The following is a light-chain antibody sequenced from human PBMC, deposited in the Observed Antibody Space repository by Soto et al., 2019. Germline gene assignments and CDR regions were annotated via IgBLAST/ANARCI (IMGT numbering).Light chain of an antibody. CDR2: GAS. CDR3: QQYSNWPSWT. CDR1: QSVSSSY. Sequence: EIVLTQSPGTLSLSPGERATLSCRASQSVSSSYLAWYQQKPGQAPRLLIYGASTRATGIPARFSGSGSGTEFTLTISSLQSEDFAVYYCQQYSNWPSWTFGHGNMV. J-gene: IGKJ1*01. V-gene: IGKV3-15*01.